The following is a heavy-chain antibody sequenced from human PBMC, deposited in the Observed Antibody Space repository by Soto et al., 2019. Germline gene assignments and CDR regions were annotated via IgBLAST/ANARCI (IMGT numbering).Heavy chain of an antibody. V-gene: IGHV4-30-4*01. CDR3: ARGRSYGDYFGY. Sequence: QPPGKGLEWIGYIYFSGSSYYNPSLKSRVTISVDTSKNQFSLKLSSVTAADTAVYFCARGRSYGDYFGYWGQGTPVPVSS. D-gene: IGHD3-10*01. J-gene: IGHJ4*02. CDR2: IYFSGSS.